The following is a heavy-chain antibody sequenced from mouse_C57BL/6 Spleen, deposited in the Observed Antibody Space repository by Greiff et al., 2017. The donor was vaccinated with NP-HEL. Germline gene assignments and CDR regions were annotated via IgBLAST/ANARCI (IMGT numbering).Heavy chain of an antibody. D-gene: IGHD4-1*01. Sequence: LQESGAELMKPGASVKLSCKAPGYKFTGYWIEWVKQRPGHGLEWIGEILPGSGSTNYTAKFKGKATFTADTSSNPAYMQLSSLTTEDSAIYYCARGFRANWDFGFADWGQGTLVTVSA. CDR1: GYKFTGYW. J-gene: IGHJ3*01. CDR3: ARGFRANWDFGFAD. CDR2: ILPGSGST. V-gene: IGHV1-9*01.